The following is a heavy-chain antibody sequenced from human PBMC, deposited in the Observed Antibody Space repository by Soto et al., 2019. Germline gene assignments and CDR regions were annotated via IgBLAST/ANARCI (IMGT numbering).Heavy chain of an antibody. CDR3: ARDLDCASSACPSDY. CDR1: GGTFSRHI. CDR2: FIPVYGTA. Sequence: QVQLVQSGTEVKKPGSSVKVSCKASGGTFSRHIISWVRQAPGQGLEWMGRFIPVYGTANYAQKFQGRVPIPADRSTTTAYLDLSSLPSEDTAVYYCARDLDCASSACPSDYWGQGTLVTVSS. V-gene: IGHV1-69*08. D-gene: IGHD3-22*01. J-gene: IGHJ4*02.